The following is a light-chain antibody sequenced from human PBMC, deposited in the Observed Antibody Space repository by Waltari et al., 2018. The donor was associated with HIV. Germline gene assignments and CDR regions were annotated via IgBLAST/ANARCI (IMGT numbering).Light chain of an antibody. J-gene: IGLJ3*02. CDR1: RSDIGVYNF. Sequence: GQSITISCTGTRSDIGVYNFVSWYRQHPDKAPQLIIFDVTKRPSGISNRFSGSKSANTASLTISGLQAEDEADYYCVSYTSGNTWVFGGGTKVTVL. V-gene: IGLV2-14*03. CDR2: DVT. CDR3: VSYTSGNTWV.